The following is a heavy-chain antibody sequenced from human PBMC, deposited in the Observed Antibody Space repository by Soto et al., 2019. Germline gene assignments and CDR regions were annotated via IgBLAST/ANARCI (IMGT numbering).Heavy chain of an antibody. CDR1: GFTFTNYW. Sequence: EVQLVQSGGGSVQPGGSLRLSCAASGFTFTNYWMHWVRQVPGKGLVWVSRIDGVGAGTSYSDSVRGRFTISRDNAENMLYLQVNSLRAEDTAVYYCRTVFEYWGQGTLMTVSS. CDR2: IDGVGAGT. D-gene: IGHD1-1*01. J-gene: IGHJ4*02. V-gene: IGHV3-74*01. CDR3: RTVFEY.